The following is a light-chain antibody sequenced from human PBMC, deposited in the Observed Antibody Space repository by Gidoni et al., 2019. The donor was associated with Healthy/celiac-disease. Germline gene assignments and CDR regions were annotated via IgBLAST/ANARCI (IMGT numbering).Light chain of an antibody. Sequence: QSALTQPPAASGSPGQTVTISCTGTSSDVGGYNDVSWYQQHPGKAPKLMIYEVSKRPSGVPDRFSCSKSGNTASLTVSGLQAEDEADYYCSSYAGSNNFDVVFGGGTKLTVL. V-gene: IGLV2-8*01. CDR2: EVS. CDR3: SSYAGSNNFDVV. J-gene: IGLJ2*01. CDR1: SSDVGGYND.